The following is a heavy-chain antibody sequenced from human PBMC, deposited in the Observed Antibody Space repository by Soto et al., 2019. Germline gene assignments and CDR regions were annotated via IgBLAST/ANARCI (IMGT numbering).Heavy chain of an antibody. J-gene: IGHJ3*02. D-gene: IGHD6-19*01. CDR1: GGTFSSYA. CDR3: ARDEGSGWFGSFHI. CDR2: IIPIFGTA. V-gene: IGHV1-69*12. Sequence: QVQLVQSGAEVKKPGSSVKVSCKASGGTFSSYAISWVRQAPGQGLEWMGGIIPIFGTANYAQKFQGRVTITADESTSTAYMELSILRSEDTTLYYSARDEGSGWFGSFHIWGQGTMVTVSS.